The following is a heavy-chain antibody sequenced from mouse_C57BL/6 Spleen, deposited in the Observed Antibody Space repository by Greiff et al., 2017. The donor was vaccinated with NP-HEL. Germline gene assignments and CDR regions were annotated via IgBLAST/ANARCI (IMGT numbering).Heavy chain of an antibody. CDR1: GFTFSSYG. D-gene: IGHD1-1*01. V-gene: IGHV5-6*01. CDR2: ISSGGSYT. CDR3: ARQVTTVVFDY. Sequence: EVQVVESGGDLVKPGGSLKLSCAASGFTFSSYGMSWVRQTPDKRLEWVATISSGGSYTYYPDSVKGRFTISSDNAKNTLYLQMSSLKSEDTAMYYCARQVTTVVFDYWGQGTTLTVSS. J-gene: IGHJ2*01.